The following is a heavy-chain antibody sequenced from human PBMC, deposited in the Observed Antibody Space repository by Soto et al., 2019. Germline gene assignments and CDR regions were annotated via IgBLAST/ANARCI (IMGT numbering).Heavy chain of an antibody. CDR3: ARGLTSSWYFPLGC. Sequence: QASLVESGGGVVQPGRSLRLSCAASAFTFSTFPMHWVRQAPGKGLEWLAVISYDGGNKQYADSVKGRFTIARDNGENTLFLQMDRLRAEDTAIYYCARGLTSSWYFPLGCWGQGTLVTVSS. V-gene: IGHV3-30-3*01. CDR1: AFTFSTFP. CDR2: ISYDGGNK. D-gene: IGHD6-13*01. J-gene: IGHJ4*02.